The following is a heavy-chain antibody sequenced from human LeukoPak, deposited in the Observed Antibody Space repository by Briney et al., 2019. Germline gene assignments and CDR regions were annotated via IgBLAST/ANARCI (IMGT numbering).Heavy chain of an antibody. J-gene: IGHJ4*02. Sequence: ASVKVSCKASGYTFTSYYMHWVRQAPGQGLEWMGVINPGGGSTSYVQKFQGRVTMTRDTSTSTVYMELSSLRSEDTAVYYCARGRSPYGGVYYFDYWGQGTLVTVSS. CDR3: ARGRSPYGGVYYFDY. CDR2: INPGGGST. D-gene: IGHD4-23*01. V-gene: IGHV1-46*01. CDR1: GYTFTSYY.